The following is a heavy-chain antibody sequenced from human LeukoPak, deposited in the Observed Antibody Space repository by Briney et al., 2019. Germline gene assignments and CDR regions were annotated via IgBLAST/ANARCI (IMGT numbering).Heavy chain of an antibody. V-gene: IGHV3-7*01. D-gene: IGHD5-12*01. J-gene: IGHJ4*02. CDR3: ARFGYSGWNLEY. CDR1: GFSFRDFW. Sequence: GGSLRLSCAASGFSFRDFWMTWVRQAPGKGLEWVANINQDGSVKYYVDSVKVRFTMSRDDAKSSLYVQMNSLRDEDTAVYYCARFGYSGWNLEYWGQGTLVTVSS. CDR2: INQDGSVK.